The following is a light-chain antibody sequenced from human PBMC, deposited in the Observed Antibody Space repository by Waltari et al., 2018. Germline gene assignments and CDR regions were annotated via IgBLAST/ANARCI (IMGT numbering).Light chain of an antibody. V-gene: IGKV3-11*01. CDR3: HQRSSWPLT. Sequence: EIVLTQSPATLSLSPGARATLSCRASESVSRNLAWYQQKPGQAPRLLIYDASTRATDIPARFSASGSGTDFTLTISSLEPEDFAVYYCHQRSSWPLTFGPGTKVDFK. J-gene: IGKJ3*01. CDR2: DAS. CDR1: ESVSRN.